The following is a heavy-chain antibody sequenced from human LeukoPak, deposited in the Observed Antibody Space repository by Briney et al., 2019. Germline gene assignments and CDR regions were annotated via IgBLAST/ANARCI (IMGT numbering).Heavy chain of an antibody. CDR2: LYTSGST. CDR3: ARDSGVATNLDY. V-gene: IGHV4-4*07. D-gene: IGHD5-24*01. J-gene: IGHJ4*02. Sequence: SETLSLTCTVSGASISSNYWSWIRQPAGKGPEWIGRLYTSGSTNYNPSLRSRVTISVDKSKNQFSLKLSSVTAADTALYYCARDSGVATNLDYWGQGTPVTVSS. CDR1: GASISSNY.